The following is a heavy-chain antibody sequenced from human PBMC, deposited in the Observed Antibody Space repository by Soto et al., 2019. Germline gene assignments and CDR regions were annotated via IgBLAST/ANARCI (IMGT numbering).Heavy chain of an antibody. CDR3: ARQREYYYGMDV. J-gene: IGHJ6*02. D-gene: IGHD1-26*01. V-gene: IGHV4-59*08. CDR2: IYYSGST. Sequence: SSETLSLTCTVSGGSISSYYWSWIRQPPGKGLEWIGYIYYSGSTNYNPSLKSRVTISVDTSKNQFSLKLSSVTAADTAVYYCARQREYYYGMDVWGQGTTVTVSS. CDR1: GGSISSYY.